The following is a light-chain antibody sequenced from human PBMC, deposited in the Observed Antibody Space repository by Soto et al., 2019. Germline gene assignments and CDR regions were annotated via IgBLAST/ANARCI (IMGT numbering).Light chain of an antibody. V-gene: IGKV3-15*01. J-gene: IGKJ1*01. CDR3: QQYDNWPPWT. CDR2: GAS. CDR1: QSVSSN. Sequence: ETVMTQSPVTLSVSPGDTATLSCRASQSVSSNLAWYQQKPGQAPRLLISGASTRATGIPARFTGSGSGTEFTLTISSLQSEDFAVYYCQQYDNWPPWTFGQGTKVEIK.